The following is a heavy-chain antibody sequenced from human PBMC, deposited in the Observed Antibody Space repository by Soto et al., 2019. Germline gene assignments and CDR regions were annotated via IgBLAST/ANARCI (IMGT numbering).Heavy chain of an antibody. Sequence: QVQLVQSGAEVKKPGSSVKVSCKASGGTFSSYAISWVRQAPGQGLEWMGGIIPIFGTANYAQKFQGRVTITADESTSTAYMELGSLRSEDTAVYYCASGITMVRKGYYGMDVWGQGTTVTVSS. CDR2: IIPIFGTA. V-gene: IGHV1-69*01. CDR1: GGTFSSYA. D-gene: IGHD3-10*01. J-gene: IGHJ6*02. CDR3: ASGITMVRKGYYGMDV.